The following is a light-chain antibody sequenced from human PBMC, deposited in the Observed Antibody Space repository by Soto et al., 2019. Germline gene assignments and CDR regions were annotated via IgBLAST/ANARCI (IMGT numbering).Light chain of an antibody. CDR2: DAS. CDR1: QSMSSW. Sequence: DIQMTQSPSTLSAXGXDGXTXXXRASQSMSSWLAWYQQKPGKAPKLLIYDASSLESGVPSRFSGSGSGTEFTLTIASLQPDDFATYYCQQYNSYSSTFGHGTKVDIK. J-gene: IGKJ1*01. CDR3: QQYNSYSST. V-gene: IGKV1-5*01.